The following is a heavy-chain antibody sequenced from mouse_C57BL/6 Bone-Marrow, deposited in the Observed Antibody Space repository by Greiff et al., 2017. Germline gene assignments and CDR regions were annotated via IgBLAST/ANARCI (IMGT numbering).Heavy chain of an antibody. CDR2: IYPRDGST. Sequence: LQESGPELVKPGASVKLSCKASGYTFTSYDINWVKQRPGQGLEWIGWIYPRDGSTKYNEKFKGKATLTVDTSSSTAYMELHSLTSEDSAVYFCAQERRQLTLGYWGQGTTLTVSS. D-gene: IGHD3-2*02. V-gene: IGHV1-85*01. J-gene: IGHJ2*01. CDR3: AQERRQLTLGY. CDR1: GYTFTSYD.